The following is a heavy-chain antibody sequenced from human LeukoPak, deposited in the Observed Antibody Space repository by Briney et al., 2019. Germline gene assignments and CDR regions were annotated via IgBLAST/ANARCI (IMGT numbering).Heavy chain of an antibody. V-gene: IGHV4-34*01. CDR2: INHSGST. CDR3: ARGPSRVLDY. CDR1: GGSFSGYY. Sequence: SETLSLTCAVYGGSFSGYYWSWIRQPPGKGLEWIGEINHSGSTNYNPSLKSRVTISADTSKNQFSLKLSSVTAADTAVYYCARGPSRVLDYWGQGTLVTVSS. D-gene: IGHD3-10*01. J-gene: IGHJ4*02.